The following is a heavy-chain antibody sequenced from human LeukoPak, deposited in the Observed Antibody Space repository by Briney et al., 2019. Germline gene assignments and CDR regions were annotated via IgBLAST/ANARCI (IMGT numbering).Heavy chain of an antibody. D-gene: IGHD2-21*01. V-gene: IGHV3-30*04. CDR2: ISYDGSNK. CDR3: AGDCVCYYYYMDV. Sequence: GGSLRLSCAASGFTFSSYAMHWVRQAPGKGLEWVAVISYDGSNKYYADSVKGRFTISRDNSKNTLYLQMNSLRAEDTAVYYCAGDCVCYYYYMDVWGKGTTVTVSS. J-gene: IGHJ6*03. CDR1: GFTFSSYA.